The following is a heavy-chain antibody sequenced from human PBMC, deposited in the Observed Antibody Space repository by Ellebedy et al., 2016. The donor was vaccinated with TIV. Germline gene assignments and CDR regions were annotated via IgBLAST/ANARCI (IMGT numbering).Heavy chain of an antibody. J-gene: IGHJ4*02. CDR2: VYPGDSDT. CDR1: GYNFTSYW. Sequence: GESLKISCKASGYNFTSYWITWVRQMPGKGLEWMGIVYPGDSDTRYSPSFQGQVTISADKSSSTAYLQWNSLEASDSAMYYCAAAPTYSYGYQWGQGTLVTVSS. V-gene: IGHV5-51*01. CDR3: AAAPTYSYGYQ. D-gene: IGHD5-18*01.